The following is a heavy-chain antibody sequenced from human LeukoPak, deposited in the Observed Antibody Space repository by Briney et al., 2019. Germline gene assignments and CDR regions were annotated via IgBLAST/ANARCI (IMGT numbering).Heavy chain of an antibody. Sequence: GASVKVSCKASGYTFTSYAMHWVRQAPGQRLEWMGWINAGNGNTKYSQKFQGRVTITRDTSASTAYMELSSLRSVDTAVYYCARGIQLWSHYFDYWGQGTLVTVSS. D-gene: IGHD5-18*01. J-gene: IGHJ4*02. CDR3: ARGIQLWSHYFDY. CDR2: INAGNGNT. V-gene: IGHV1-3*01. CDR1: GYTFTSYA.